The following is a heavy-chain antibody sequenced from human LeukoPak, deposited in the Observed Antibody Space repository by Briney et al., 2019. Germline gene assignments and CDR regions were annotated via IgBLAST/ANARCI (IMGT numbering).Heavy chain of an antibody. D-gene: IGHD2-21*02. CDR3: ARDVVYCGGDCSPRYYFDY. CDR2: INPNSGGT. CDR1: GYTFTGYY. J-gene: IGHJ4*02. Sequence: GVSVKVSCKASGYTFTGYYMHWVRQAPGQGLEWMGWINPNSGGTNYAQKFQGRVTMTRDTSISTAYRELSRLRSDDTAVYYCARDVVYCGGDCSPRYYFDYWGQGTLVTVSS. V-gene: IGHV1-2*02.